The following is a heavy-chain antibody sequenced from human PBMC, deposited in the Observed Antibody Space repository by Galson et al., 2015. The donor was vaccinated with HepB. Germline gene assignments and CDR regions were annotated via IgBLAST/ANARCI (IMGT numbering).Heavy chain of an antibody. CDR2: ISYDGSNK. Sequence: SLRLSCAASGFTFSSYAMHWVRQAPGKGLEWMAVISYDGSNKYYADSVKGRFTISRDNSKNTLYLQMNSLRAEDTAVYYCARVRTTVTTAYYGMDVWGQGTTVTVSS. CDR3: ARVRTTVTTAYYGMDV. V-gene: IGHV3-30*04. D-gene: IGHD4-17*01. CDR1: GFTFSSYA. J-gene: IGHJ6*02.